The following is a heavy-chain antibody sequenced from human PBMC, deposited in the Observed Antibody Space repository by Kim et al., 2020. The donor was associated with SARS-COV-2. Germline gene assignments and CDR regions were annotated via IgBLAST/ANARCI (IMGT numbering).Heavy chain of an antibody. J-gene: IGHJ4*02. D-gene: IGHD6-19*01. Sequence: SETLSLTCTVYGGSISNTSYYWGWIRQPPGKGLEWVGSIYYSGTTYNNPSLKSRVTISVDTSKNQFSLKLSSVTAADTAVYYCASSPNTNGWYYFDYWGQGTLVTVSS. CDR1: GGSISNTSYY. V-gene: IGHV4-39*01. CDR2: IYYSGTT. CDR3: ASSPNTNGWYYFDY.